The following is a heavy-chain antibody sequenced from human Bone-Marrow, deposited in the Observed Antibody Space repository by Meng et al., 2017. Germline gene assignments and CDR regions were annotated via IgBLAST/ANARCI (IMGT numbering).Heavy chain of an antibody. CDR3: AKQYCSGGSCYEGMAY. J-gene: IGHJ4*02. CDR1: GFTFSSYA. D-gene: IGHD2-15*01. V-gene: IGHV3-23*01. Sequence: GESLKISCAASGFTFSSYAMSWVRQAPGKGLEWVSAISGSGGSTYYADSVKGRFTISRDNSKNTLYLQMNSLRAEATAVYYCAKQYCSGGSCYEGMAYWGQGTLVTVSS. CDR2: ISGSGGST.